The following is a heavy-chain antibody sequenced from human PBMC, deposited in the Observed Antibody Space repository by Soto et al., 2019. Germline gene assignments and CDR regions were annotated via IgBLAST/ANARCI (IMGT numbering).Heavy chain of an antibody. CDR3: SGTFDI. CDR1: GFPFSSYN. Sequence: EVQLVESGGGLVQPGGSLRLSCAASGFPFSSYNMNWVRQAPGKGLEWVSYISSSSDTKYYADSVKGRFTNSRDNAKNSLFLQMNSLRDKDTAVYYCSGTFDIWGQGTMVTVSS. J-gene: IGHJ3*02. CDR2: ISSSSDTK. V-gene: IGHV3-48*02.